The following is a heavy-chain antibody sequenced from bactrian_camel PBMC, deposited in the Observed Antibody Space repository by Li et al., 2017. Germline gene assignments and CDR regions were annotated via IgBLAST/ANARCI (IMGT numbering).Heavy chain of an antibody. CDR2: FDLEGEP. CDR3: AAPKVSGYSCSF. J-gene: IGHJ4*01. CDR1: GYTYSSYC. Sequence: HVQLVESGGGSVQAGGSLRLSCAASGYTYSSYCMGWFRQAPGKEREGVAGFDLEGEPTYNDAVAGRFTISQDLAKNTVYLQMTSLKPEDTAVYYCAAPKVSGYSCSFGGQGTQVTVS. V-gene: IGHV3S9*01. D-gene: IGHD3*01.